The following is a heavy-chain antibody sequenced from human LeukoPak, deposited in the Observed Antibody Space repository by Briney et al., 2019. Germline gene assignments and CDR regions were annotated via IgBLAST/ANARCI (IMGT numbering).Heavy chain of an antibody. CDR3: ARVAYFDSGGYYYNFEY. CDR2: IWHSGIT. D-gene: IGHD3-22*01. Sequence: SETLSLTCTVSRYSISNGYYWGWIRQPPGKGLEWIGNIWHSGITYYNPSLKSRVTISVDTSKNQFSLKLTSATAADTAVYYCARVAYFDSGGYYYNFEYWGQGTLVTVST. J-gene: IGHJ4*02. CDR1: RYSISNGYY. V-gene: IGHV4-38-2*02.